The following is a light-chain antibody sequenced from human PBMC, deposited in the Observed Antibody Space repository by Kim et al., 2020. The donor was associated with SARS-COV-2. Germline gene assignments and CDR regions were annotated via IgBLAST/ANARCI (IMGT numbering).Light chain of an antibody. Sequence: ELTQPPSASGTPGQRVTISCSGSSSNIGSNIVNWYQQFPGTAPKVLIHSNNQRPSGVPDRFSGSKSGTSASLAISGLQSEDEADYYCAAWDDSLNGYVFGTGTKVTVL. J-gene: IGLJ1*01. CDR2: SNN. CDR3: AAWDDSLNGYV. V-gene: IGLV1-44*01. CDR1: SSNIGSNI.